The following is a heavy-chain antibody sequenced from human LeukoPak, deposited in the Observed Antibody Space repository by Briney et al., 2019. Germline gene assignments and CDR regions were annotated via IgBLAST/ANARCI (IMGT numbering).Heavy chain of an antibody. V-gene: IGHV3-43*02. CDR2: ISVDGSRT. Sequence: GGSLRLSCAASGFTFDDYAMHWVRQAPGKGLEWVSLISVDGSRTYYADSAKGRFTISRDNSKNSLYLQMNSLRTEDTAFYYCAKVSPNRFVESSGWLELGYWGQGTLVTVSS. D-gene: IGHD6-19*01. J-gene: IGHJ4*02. CDR1: GFTFDDYA. CDR3: AKVSPNRFVESSGWLELGY.